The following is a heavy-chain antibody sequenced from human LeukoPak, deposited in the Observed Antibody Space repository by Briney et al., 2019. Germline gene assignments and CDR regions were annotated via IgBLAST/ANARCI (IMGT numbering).Heavy chain of an antibody. V-gene: IGHV4-59*01. D-gene: IGHD3-10*01. CDR1: GGSISSYY. CDR3: ARVRGSGDEDAFDI. Sequence: PSETLSLTCTVSGGSISSYYWSWIRQPPGKGLEWIGYIYYSGSTNYNPSLKSRVTISVDTSKNQFSLKLSSVTAADTAVYYCARVRGSGDEDAFDIWGQGTMVTVSS. CDR2: IYYSGST. J-gene: IGHJ3*02.